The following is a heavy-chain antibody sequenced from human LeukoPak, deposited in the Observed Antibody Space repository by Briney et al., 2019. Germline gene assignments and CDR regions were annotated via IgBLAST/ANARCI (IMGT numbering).Heavy chain of an antibody. V-gene: IGHV4-38-2*02. D-gene: IGHD2-15*01. CDR1: GYSISSGYY. CDR2: INHSGST. CDR3: ARGPRIVVAANNWFDP. J-gene: IGHJ5*02. Sequence: SETLSLTCTVSGYSISSGYYWGWIRQPPGKGLEWIGEINHSGSTNYNPSLKSRVTISVDTSKNQFSLKLSSVTAADTAVYYCARGPRIVVAANNWFDPWGQGTLVTVSS.